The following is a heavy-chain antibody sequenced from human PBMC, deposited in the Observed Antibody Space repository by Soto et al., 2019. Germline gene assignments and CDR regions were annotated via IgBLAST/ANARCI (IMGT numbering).Heavy chain of an antibody. CDR2: IYYSGST. V-gene: IGHV4-59*01. D-gene: IGHD6-13*01. CDR3: ARGIASAGFDY. Sequence: SETLSLTCTVSGDSISSYYWSWIRQPPGKGLEWIGYIYYSGSTNYNPSLKSRVTISVDTSKNQFSLRLSSVAAADTAVYFCARGIASAGFDYWGQGTLVTVSS. J-gene: IGHJ4*02. CDR1: GDSISSYY.